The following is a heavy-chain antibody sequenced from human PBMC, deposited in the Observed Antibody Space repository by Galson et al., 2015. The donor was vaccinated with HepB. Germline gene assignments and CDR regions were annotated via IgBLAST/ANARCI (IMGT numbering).Heavy chain of an antibody. V-gene: IGHV6-1*01. Sequence: CAISGDSVSRDTVGWNWIRQSPSRGLEWLGRAYYRAKWYSDYEISVKSRIIINADSSTNQFFLQLNSVIPEDTAVYYCTRVAHLGRGMNVWGQGTTVTVSS. CDR1: GDSVSRDTVG. CDR2: AYYRAKWYS. J-gene: IGHJ6*02. CDR3: TRVAHLGRGMNV. D-gene: IGHD3-10*01.